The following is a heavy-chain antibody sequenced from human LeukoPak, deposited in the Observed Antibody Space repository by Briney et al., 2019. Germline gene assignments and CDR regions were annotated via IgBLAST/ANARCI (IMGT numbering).Heavy chain of an antibody. Sequence: PGGSLRLSCAASGFTFSDAWMTWVRQAPGKGLEWVGRAKSESSGGTIEYTAPVKGRFTISRDDSRNTFYLQMNSLKTEDTAVYYCTTDEWNWGQGTLVTVSS. CDR3: TTDEWN. V-gene: IGHV3-15*01. CDR2: AKSESSGGTI. J-gene: IGHJ4*02. CDR1: GFTFSDAW. D-gene: IGHD3-3*01.